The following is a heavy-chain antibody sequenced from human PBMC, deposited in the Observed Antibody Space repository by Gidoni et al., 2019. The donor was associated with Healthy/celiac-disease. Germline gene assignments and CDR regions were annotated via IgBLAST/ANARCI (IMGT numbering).Heavy chain of an antibody. CDR2: ISSSSSYI. CDR1: GFTFSSYS. Sequence: EVQLVESGGGLVKPGGSLRLSCAASGFTFSSYSMNWVRQAPGKGLEWVSSISSSSSYIYYADSVKGRFTISRDNAKNSLYLQMNSLRAEDTAVYYCARGGYGDYYYYGMDVWGQGTTVTVSS. V-gene: IGHV3-21*01. J-gene: IGHJ6*02. D-gene: IGHD5-18*01. CDR3: ARGGYGDYYYYGMDV.